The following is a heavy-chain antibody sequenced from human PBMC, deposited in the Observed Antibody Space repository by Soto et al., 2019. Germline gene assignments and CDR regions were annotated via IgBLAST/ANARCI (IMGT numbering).Heavy chain of an antibody. V-gene: IGHV4-59*01. CDR3: ARAGTPYCISTSCYYTFDY. CDR2: IYYSGST. Sequence: SETLCLTCTVSGRSISSYYWSWIRQPPGKGLEWIGYIYYSGSTNYNPSLKSRVTISVDTSKNQFSLKLSSVTAADTAVYYCARAGTPYCISTSCYYTFDYWGQGTLVTAPQ. CDR1: GRSISSYY. J-gene: IGHJ4*02. D-gene: IGHD2-2*01.